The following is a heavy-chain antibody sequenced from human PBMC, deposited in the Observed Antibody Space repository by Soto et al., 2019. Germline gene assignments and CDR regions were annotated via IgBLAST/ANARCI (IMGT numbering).Heavy chain of an antibody. V-gene: IGHV4-34*01. J-gene: IGHJ6*02. Sequence: PSETLSLTCAVYGGSFSGYYWSWIRQPPGKGLEWIGEINHSGSTNYNPSLKSRVTISVDTSKNQFSLKLSSVTAADTAVYYCARGLYFDWLFPYYYYYGMDVWGQGTTVTVSS. D-gene: IGHD3-9*01. CDR3: ARGLYFDWLFPYYYYYGMDV. CDR2: INHSGST. CDR1: GGSFSGYY.